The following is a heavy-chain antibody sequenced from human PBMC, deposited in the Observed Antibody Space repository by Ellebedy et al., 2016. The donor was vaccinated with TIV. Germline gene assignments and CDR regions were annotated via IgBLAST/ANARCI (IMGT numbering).Heavy chain of an antibody. D-gene: IGHD1-14*01. CDR2: ISFDGTTK. Sequence: GGSLRLXXAASGFNFRNFDLHWVRQAPGKGLEWVSVISFDGTTKYYADSVKGRFTISRDTSKNTLYLQMDSLRTEGTAVYYCAKGPGTASFFEYWGQGTLVTVSS. CDR1: GFNFRNFD. CDR3: AKGPGTASFFEY. V-gene: IGHV3-30*05. J-gene: IGHJ4*02.